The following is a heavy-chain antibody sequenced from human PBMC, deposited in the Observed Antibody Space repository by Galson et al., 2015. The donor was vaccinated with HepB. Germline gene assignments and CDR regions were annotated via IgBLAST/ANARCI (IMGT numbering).Heavy chain of an antibody. CDR1: GFTFSSYS. CDR2: ISSSSSYI. J-gene: IGHJ6*02. V-gene: IGHV3-21*01. D-gene: IGHD3-22*01. Sequence: SLRLSCAASGFTFSSYSMNWVRQAPGKGLEWVSSISSSSSYIYYADSVKGRFTISRDNAKNSLYLQMNSLRAEDTAVYYCAREADITMIVVVTRELGVPYYGMDVWGQGTTVTVSS. CDR3: AREADITMIVVVTRELGVPYYGMDV.